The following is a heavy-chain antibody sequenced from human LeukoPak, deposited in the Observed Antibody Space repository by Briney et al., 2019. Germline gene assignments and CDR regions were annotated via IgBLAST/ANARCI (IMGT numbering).Heavy chain of an antibody. CDR2: FYHSGST. V-gene: IGHV4-30-2*01. CDR1: VDSISSGGYS. CDR3: ARGGSGYDYPSEFCRH. D-gene: IGHD5-12*01. J-gene: IGHJ1*01. Sequence: SQTLSLTCAVSVDSISSGGYSWSWIPRAPGDGLEWIGYFYHSGSTYYNRSVKRRHTLAVDRSNNEFALKLSSVTAAVPAWYYCARGGSGYDYPSEFCRHWPQGTLVTVSS.